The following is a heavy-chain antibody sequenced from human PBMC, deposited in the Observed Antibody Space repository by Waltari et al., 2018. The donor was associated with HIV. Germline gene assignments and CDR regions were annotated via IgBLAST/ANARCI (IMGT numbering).Heavy chain of an antibody. CDR3: ARAPEKYYDFWSGYHDAFDL. CDR2: IYHSGST. V-gene: IGHV4-39*07. CDR1: GGSISRSTSY. D-gene: IGHD3-3*01. J-gene: IGHJ3*01. Sequence: QLQLQESGPGLVKPSETLSLTCNVSGGSISRSTSYWGWIRQPPGKGLEWIGSIYHSGSTYYNPSLKSRVTLLIDTSKNHFSLKLSSVTAADTAVYYCARAPEKYYDFWSGYHDAFDLWGQGTMVSVSS.